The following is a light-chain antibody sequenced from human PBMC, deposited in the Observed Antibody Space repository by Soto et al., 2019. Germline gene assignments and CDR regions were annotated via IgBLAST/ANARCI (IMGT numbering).Light chain of an antibody. Sequence: QSALTQPASVSVSPGQSIPISCTGTSSDVGSYKLVSWYQQHPGKAPKLMIYDGSERPSGVSNRFSGSKSGNTAYLTISGLQAEDEADYYCCSYAASSTSVVFGGGTKVTVL. CDR2: DGS. J-gene: IGLJ2*01. CDR1: SSDVGSYKL. V-gene: IGLV2-23*01. CDR3: CSYAASSTSVV.